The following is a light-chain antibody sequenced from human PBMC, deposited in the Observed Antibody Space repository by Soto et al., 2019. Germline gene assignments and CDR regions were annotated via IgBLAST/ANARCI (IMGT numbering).Light chain of an antibody. V-gene: IGLV1-44*01. CDR3: AALDDSLNGYV. CDR1: YSNIGSST. Sequence: QSVLAQPPAASGTPGQRVTISCSGSYSNIGSSTVNWYQQLPGTAPKLLIYSSSQRPSGVPDRFSGSKSGTSASLAISGLQSEDEADYYCAALDDSLNGYVFGTGTKVTVL. J-gene: IGLJ1*01. CDR2: SSS.